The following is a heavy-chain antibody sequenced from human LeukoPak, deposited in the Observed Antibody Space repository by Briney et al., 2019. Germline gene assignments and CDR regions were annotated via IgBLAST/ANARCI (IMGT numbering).Heavy chain of an antibody. D-gene: IGHD5-18*01. CDR3: AREVRYSYGLQVTADY. CDR1: GRSISSGSYY. Sequence: SETLSLTCTVSGRSISSGSYYWSWIRQPAGKGLEWIGRIYTSGSTNYNPSLKSRVTISVDTSKNQFSLKLSSVTAADTAVYYCAREVRYSYGLQVTADYWGQGTLVTVSS. CDR2: IYTSGST. J-gene: IGHJ4*02. V-gene: IGHV4-61*02.